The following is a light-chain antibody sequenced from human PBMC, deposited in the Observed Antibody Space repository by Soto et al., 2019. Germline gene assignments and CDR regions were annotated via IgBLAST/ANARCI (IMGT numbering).Light chain of an antibody. J-gene: IGKJ1*01. CDR3: QQYSDYSS. V-gene: IGKV1-5*01. CDR1: QNIGIR. CDR2: AAS. Sequence: DFQMTQSPSTLSASVGDRDTITLRARQNIGIRLAWFQQKPGKAHNLLISAASSLQNGVPSRFSGSGSGTEFTLTISSLRPEDFATYYCQQYSDYSSFGHGTKVDI.